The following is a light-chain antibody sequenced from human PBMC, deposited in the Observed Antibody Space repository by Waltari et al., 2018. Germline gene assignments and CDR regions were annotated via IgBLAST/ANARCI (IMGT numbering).Light chain of an antibody. CDR3: QSYDSSLSGVV. V-gene: IGLV1-40*01. J-gene: IGLJ2*01. CDR1: SSNIGAGYD. CDR2: GNR. Sequence: QSVLTQPPSVSGAPGQRVTISCTGSSSNIGAGYDVHWYQQLPGTTPKLLIYGNRTWPSGVPDRFSGAKSGTSASLAIAGLQAEDEADYYCQSYDSSLSGVVFGGGTKLTVL.